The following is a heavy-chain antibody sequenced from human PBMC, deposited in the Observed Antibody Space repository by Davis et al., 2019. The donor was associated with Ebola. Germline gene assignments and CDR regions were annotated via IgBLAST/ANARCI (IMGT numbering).Heavy chain of an antibody. D-gene: IGHD3-22*01. Sequence: ASVTVSCKASGYTFTSYAMHWVRQAPGQRLEWMGWINAGNGNTKYSQKFQGRVTITRDTSASTAYMELSSLRSEDTAVYYCARGTVVITLIDYYYGMDVWGKGTTVTVSS. CDR3: ARGTVVITLIDYYYGMDV. V-gene: IGHV1-3*01. J-gene: IGHJ6*04. CDR2: INAGNGNT. CDR1: GYTFTSYA.